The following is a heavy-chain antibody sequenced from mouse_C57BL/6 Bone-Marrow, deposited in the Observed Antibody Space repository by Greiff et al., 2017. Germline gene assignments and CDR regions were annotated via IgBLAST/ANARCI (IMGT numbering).Heavy chain of an antibody. V-gene: IGHV1-59*01. CDR2: IDTSDSYT. D-gene: IGHD1-1*01. CDR1: GYTFTSYW. Sequence: QVQLKQPGAELVRPGTSVKLSCQASGYTFTSYWMHWVKQRPGKGLEWIGVIDTSDSYTYSHQKLKGKATLTVDTSASNAYMQMSSLTSEDTAVYYCARTPSIYYYGSSYGWGKGTTLTVSS. J-gene: IGHJ2*01. CDR3: ARTPSIYYYGSSYG.